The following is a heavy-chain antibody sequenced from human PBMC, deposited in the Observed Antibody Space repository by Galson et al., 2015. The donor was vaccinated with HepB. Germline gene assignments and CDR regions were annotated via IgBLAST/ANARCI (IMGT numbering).Heavy chain of an antibody. D-gene: IGHD4-17*01. V-gene: IGHV3-48*02. Sequence: SLRLSCAASGFTFSSYGMNWVRQAPGKGPEWLSYIGETGTSIYYADSVKGRFTISRDNAKNSLYLLMNSLRDEDSALYYCARDDYGATYAFDIWGQGTTVTVSS. CDR1: GFTFSSYG. CDR2: IGETGTSI. J-gene: IGHJ3*02. CDR3: ARDDYGATYAFDI.